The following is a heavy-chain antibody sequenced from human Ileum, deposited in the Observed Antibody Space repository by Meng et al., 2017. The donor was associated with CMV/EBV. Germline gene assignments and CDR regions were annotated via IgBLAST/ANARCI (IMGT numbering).Heavy chain of an antibody. J-gene: IGHJ4*02. Sequence: GGSLRLSCAASGFTVSSNYMSWVRQAPGKGLEWVSVIYAGGSTYYADSVKGRFTISRDNSKNTLYLQMNSLRAEDTAVYYCAKAYSGWYVDYWGQGTLVTVS. CDR2: IYAGGST. V-gene: IGHV3-53*01. CDR1: GFTVSSNY. D-gene: IGHD6-19*01. CDR3: AKAYSGWYVDY.